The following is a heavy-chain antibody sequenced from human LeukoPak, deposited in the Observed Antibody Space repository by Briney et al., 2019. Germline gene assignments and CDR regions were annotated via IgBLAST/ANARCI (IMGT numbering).Heavy chain of an antibody. D-gene: IGHD2/OR15-2a*01. CDR1: GYNFRTSW. CDR2: IYPGDSDT. CDR3: VRHLSGYDFDYRVLDS. Sequence: GESLKISCKGSGYNFRTSWIGWVRQMPGKGLEWMGVIYPGDSDTRYSPSFQGQVTISVDRSVNTAYLQWSSLKASDTAMYFCVRHLSGYDFDYRVLDSWGQGTLVTVSS. V-gene: IGHV5-51*01. J-gene: IGHJ4*02.